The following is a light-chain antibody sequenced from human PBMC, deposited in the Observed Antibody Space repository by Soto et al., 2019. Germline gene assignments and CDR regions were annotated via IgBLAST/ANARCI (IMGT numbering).Light chain of an antibody. Sequence: DIQMTQSPSSLSASVGDRVTITCRAGQTISNYLNWYQQKPGKAPKLLIYAASSFQSGVPSRFSGSGSGTDFTLTISSLQPEDFAAYYCQQSYSTPTFGQGTKVDIK. CDR1: QTISNY. J-gene: IGKJ1*01. V-gene: IGKV1-39*01. CDR3: QQSYSTPT. CDR2: AAS.